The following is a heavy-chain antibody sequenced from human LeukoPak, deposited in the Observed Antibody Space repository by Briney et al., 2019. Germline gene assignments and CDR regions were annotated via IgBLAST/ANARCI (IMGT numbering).Heavy chain of an antibody. CDR1: GYTFTSYG. Sequence: GASVKVSCKASGYTFTSYGISWVRQAPGQGLEWMGWISAYNGNTNYAQKFQGRVTMTRDTSINTAYMELSRLRSDDTAVYYCARDDVLTGPHSGGGTSEEFDPWGQGTLVTVSS. CDR3: ARDDVLTGPHSGGGTSEEFDP. CDR2: ISAYNGNT. V-gene: IGHV1-18*01. D-gene: IGHD3-9*01. J-gene: IGHJ5*02.